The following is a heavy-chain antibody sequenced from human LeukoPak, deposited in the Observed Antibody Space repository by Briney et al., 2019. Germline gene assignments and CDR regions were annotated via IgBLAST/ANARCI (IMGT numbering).Heavy chain of an antibody. D-gene: IGHD3-9*01. CDR1: GGSLSGAY. Sequence: SETLSLTCTVQGGSLSGAYWTWIRQPPGKGLEWVGETNHTGSTNYNPCFKSRVTMSADTPKNQFSLNLTSVTAADTALYYCARGPVRLARPYDFWGQGTLVTVSS. J-gene: IGHJ4*02. V-gene: IGHV4-34*01. CDR2: TNHTGST. CDR3: ARGPVRLARPYDF.